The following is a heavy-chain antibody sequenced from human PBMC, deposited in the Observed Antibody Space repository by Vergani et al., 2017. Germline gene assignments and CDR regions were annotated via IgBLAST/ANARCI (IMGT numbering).Heavy chain of an antibody. D-gene: IGHD3-10*01. Sequence: EVQLVESGGGLVKPGGSLRLSCAASGFTFSSYSMNWVRQAPGKGLEWVSSISSSSSYIYYADSVKGRFTISRDNAKNSLYLQMNSLRAEDTAVYYCARVRSSGTSYYYGSGREAFDIWGQGTMVTVSS. CDR2: ISSSSSYI. CDR1: GFTFSSYS. V-gene: IGHV3-21*01. CDR3: ARVRSSGTSYYYGSGREAFDI. J-gene: IGHJ3*02.